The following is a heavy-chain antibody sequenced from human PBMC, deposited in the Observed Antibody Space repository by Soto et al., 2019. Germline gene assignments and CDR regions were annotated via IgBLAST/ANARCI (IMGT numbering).Heavy chain of an antibody. CDR2: IYYSGST. CDR3: ARGAAADTQLHY. J-gene: IGHJ4*02. Sequence: PSETLSLTCTVSGGSISSSSYYWGWIRQPPGKGLEWIGSIYYSGSTYYNPSLKSRVTISVDTSKNQFSLKLSSVTAADTAVYYCARGAAADTQLHYWGQGTLVTVSS. CDR1: GGSISSSSYY. V-gene: IGHV4-39*01. D-gene: IGHD6-13*01.